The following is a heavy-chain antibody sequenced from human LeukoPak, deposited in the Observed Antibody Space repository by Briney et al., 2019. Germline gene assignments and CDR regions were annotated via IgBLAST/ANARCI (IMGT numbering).Heavy chain of an antibody. Sequence: GGSLRLSCAASGFTFSSYEMNWGRQAPGKGLEWVSYISSSGSTIYYADPVKGRFTISRDNAKNSLYLQMNSLRAEDTAVYYCARDSGYSSSSGPFDYWGQGTLVTVSS. CDR2: ISSSGSTI. D-gene: IGHD6-6*01. J-gene: IGHJ4*02. CDR1: GFTFSSYE. CDR3: ARDSGYSSSSGPFDY. V-gene: IGHV3-48*03.